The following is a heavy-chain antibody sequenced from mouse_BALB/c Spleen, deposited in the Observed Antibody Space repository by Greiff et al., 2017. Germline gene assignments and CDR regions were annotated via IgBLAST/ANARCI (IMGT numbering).Heavy chain of an antibody. CDR1: GFSLTSYG. V-gene: IGHV2-9*02. CDR3: ARKGDYYGSSYHYYAMDY. J-gene: IGHJ4*01. CDR2: IWAGGST. Sequence: QVQLQQSGPGLVAPSQSLSITCTVSGFSLTSYGVHWVRQPPGKGLEWLGVIWAGGSTNYNSALMSRLSISKDNSKSQVFLKMNSLQTDDTAMYYCARKGDYYGSSYHYYAMDYWGQGTSVTVSS. D-gene: IGHD1-1*01.